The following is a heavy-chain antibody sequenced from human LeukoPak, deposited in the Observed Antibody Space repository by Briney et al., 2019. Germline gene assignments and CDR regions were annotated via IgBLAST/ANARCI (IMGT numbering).Heavy chain of an antibody. V-gene: IGHV1-46*01. CDR2: INPRGGSI. CDR1: GYPFTSYY. D-gene: IGHD3-22*01. Sequence: ASVKVSCKASGYPFTSYYMHWVRQAPGQGLEWMGIINPRGGSISYAQKFQGRVTMTMDTSTSTVYMELSSLRSEDTAVYYCARDPPYDTSGYYFDYWGQGTLVTVSS. CDR3: ARDPPYDTSGYYFDY. J-gene: IGHJ4*02.